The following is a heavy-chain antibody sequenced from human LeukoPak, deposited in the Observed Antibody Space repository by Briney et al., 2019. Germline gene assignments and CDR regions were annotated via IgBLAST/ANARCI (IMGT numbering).Heavy chain of an antibody. CDR1: EYTFTGYY. CDR3: ARDKSWDY. V-gene: IGHV1-2*02. Sequence: GASVKVSCKASEYTFTGYYMHWVRQAPGQGLEWMGWINPNSGGTNYAQNFQGRVTMTRDTSISTAYMELSRLRSDDTAVYYCARDKSWDYWGQGTLVTVSS. J-gene: IGHJ4*02. CDR2: INPNSGGT.